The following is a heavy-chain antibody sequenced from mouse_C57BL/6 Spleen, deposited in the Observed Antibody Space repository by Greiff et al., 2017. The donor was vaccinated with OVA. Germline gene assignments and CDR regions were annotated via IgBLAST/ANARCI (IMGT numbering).Heavy chain of an antibody. CDR3: ARGREGYFDY. CDR2: ISSGSSTS. CDR1: GFTFSDYG. Sequence: DVKLVESGGGLVKPGGSLKLSCAASGFTFSDYGMHWVRQAPEKGLEWVAYISSGSSTSYYADTVKGRFTISRDNAKNTLFLQMTSLRSEDTAMYYCARGREGYFDYWGQGTTLTVSS. V-gene: IGHV5-17*01. J-gene: IGHJ2*01.